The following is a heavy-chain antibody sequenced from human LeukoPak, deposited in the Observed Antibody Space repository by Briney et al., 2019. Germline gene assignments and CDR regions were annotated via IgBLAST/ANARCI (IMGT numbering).Heavy chain of an antibody. CDR2: ISDSGDTI. Sequence: PGGSLRLSCAASGFTFSAYEMNWVRQAPGKGLEWLSYISDSGDTIYYAESVKGRFTISRDNAKNSLYLQMSSLRAEDTAVYYCVSAYGGLLDYWGQGTLVTVSS. D-gene: IGHD3-16*01. CDR3: VSAYGGLLDY. CDR1: GFTFSAYE. V-gene: IGHV3-48*03. J-gene: IGHJ4*02.